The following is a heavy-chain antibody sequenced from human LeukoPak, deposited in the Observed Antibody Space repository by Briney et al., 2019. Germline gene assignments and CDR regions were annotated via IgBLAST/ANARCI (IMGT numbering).Heavy chain of an antibody. CDR2: VSYDESSI. D-gene: IGHD1-14*01. CDR3: TKAQLPRHEPGNFYFDY. V-gene: IGHV3-30*18. J-gene: IGHJ4*02. CDR1: GLTLSTYG. Sequence: GGSLRLSCAASGLTLSTYGMHWVRQAPGKWLEWVAVVSYDESSIYYADSVKGRFTISRDNSKDTVFLHMNSLRSDDPAVYYCTKAQLPRHEPGNFYFDYWGQGILVTVSS.